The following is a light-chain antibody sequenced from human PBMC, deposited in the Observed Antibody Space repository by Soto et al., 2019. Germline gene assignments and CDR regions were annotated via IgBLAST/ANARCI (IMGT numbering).Light chain of an antibody. CDR3: SSYTSLITQV. CDR1: SSDVGGYNY. V-gene: IGLV2-14*03. J-gene: IGLJ2*01. Sequence: QSALTQPASVSGSPGQSITISCTGTSSDVGGYNYVSWYQHHPGKAPKLMIYDVNNRPSGVSNRFSGSKSGKTASLTISGLQAEDEADYYCSSYTSLITQVFGGGTKVTVL. CDR2: DVN.